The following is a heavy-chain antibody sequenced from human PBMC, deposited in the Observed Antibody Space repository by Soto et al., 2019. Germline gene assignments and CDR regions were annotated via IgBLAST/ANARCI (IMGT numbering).Heavy chain of an antibody. CDR1: GGSFSGYY. Sequence: SETVSLTCAVYGGSFSGYYWSWIRQPPGKGLEWLGEINHSGSTTYNPSLKSRFTISVDTSKNQFSLKLSSVTAAYTAVYYCARGRSPSGGAYYDSSGLDYWGQGALVPVSS. D-gene: IGHD3-22*01. CDR3: ARGRSPSGGAYYDSSGLDY. CDR2: INHSGST. V-gene: IGHV4-34*01. J-gene: IGHJ4*02.